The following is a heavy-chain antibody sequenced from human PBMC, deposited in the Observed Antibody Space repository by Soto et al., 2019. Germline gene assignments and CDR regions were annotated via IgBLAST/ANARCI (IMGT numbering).Heavy chain of an antibody. V-gene: IGHV3-33*06. CDR2: IWYDGSNK. D-gene: IGHD6-13*01. Sequence: QVQLVESGGGVVQPGRSLRLSCAASGFTFSSYGMHWVRQAPGKGLEWVAVIWYDGSNKYYADSVKGRFTISRDNSKNTLYLQMNSLRAEDTAVYYCAKAYSSSWYGYYYYYGMDVWGQGTKVTVSS. J-gene: IGHJ6*02. CDR3: AKAYSSSWYGYYYYYGMDV. CDR1: GFTFSSYG.